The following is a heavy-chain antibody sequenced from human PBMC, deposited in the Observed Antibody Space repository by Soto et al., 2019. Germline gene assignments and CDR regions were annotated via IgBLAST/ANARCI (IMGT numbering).Heavy chain of an antibody. V-gene: IGHV3-7*01. Sequence: EVQLVESGGGLVQPGGSLRLSCAASGLSFGSYWMSWVRQAPXXXXEWVANIKEDGSEENYVDSLKGRFTISRDNAKNSLYLQXXXXXXXXXXXXXXXXXXXXXXXXXXXXGQGTTVTVSS. CDR1: GLSFGSYW. CDR2: IKEDGSEE. J-gene: IGHJ6*02. CDR3: XXXXXXXXXXXXX.